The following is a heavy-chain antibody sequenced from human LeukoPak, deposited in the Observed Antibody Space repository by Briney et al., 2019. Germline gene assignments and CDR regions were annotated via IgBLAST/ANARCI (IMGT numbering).Heavy chain of an antibody. CDR1: GGSISSSNW. D-gene: IGHD1-26*01. CDR3: AREGLQSYSGSSWYFDY. Sequence: SGTLSLTCAVSGGSISSSNWWSWVRQPPGKGLERIGEIYHSGSTNYNPSLKSRVTISVDKSKNQFSLKLSSVTAADTAVYYCAREGLQSYSGSSWYFDYWGQGTLVTVSS. J-gene: IGHJ4*02. CDR2: IYHSGST. V-gene: IGHV4-4*02.